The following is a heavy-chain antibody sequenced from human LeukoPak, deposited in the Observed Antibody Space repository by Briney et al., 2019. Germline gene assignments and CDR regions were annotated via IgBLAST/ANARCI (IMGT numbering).Heavy chain of an antibody. J-gene: IGHJ4*02. V-gene: IGHV3-23*01. CDR3: AKDPSDFLVDC. CDR1: GFTFNTYW. CDR2: ISGSGGTT. Sequence: GGSLRLSCAASGFTFNTYWMSWVRQAPGKGLQWVAAISGSGGTTYYADSVKGRFTISRDNSKNTVYLQLSSLRAEDTDVYYCAKDPSDFLVDCWGQGTLVTVSS. D-gene: IGHD2-21*02.